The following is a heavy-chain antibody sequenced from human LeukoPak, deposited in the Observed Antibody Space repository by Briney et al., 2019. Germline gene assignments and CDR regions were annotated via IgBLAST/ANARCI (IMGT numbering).Heavy chain of an antibody. J-gene: IGHJ4*02. D-gene: IGHD3-10*01. Sequence: GGSLRLPCAASGFTFSSYSMNWVRQAPGKGLEWVSYISSSSSTIYYADSVKGRFTISRDNAKNSLYLQMNSLRAEDTAVYYCARDGRLLWFGELFTYWGQGTLVTVSS. CDR2: ISSSSSTI. V-gene: IGHV3-48*01. CDR1: GFTFSSYS. CDR3: ARDGRLLWFGELFTY.